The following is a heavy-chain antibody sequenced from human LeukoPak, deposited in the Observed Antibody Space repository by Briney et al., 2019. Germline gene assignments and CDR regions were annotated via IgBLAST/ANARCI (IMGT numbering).Heavy chain of an antibody. CDR3: AREKMRRSYHPGYGMDV. CDR1: GFTHSSYA. J-gene: IGHJ6*04. D-gene: IGHD1-14*01. CDR2: ISYDGSNK. Sequence: GGSLTLSCVASGFTHSSYAMHWVRQAPGKGLAWVGVISYDGSNKYYADSVKGRFTISRDNSKNTLYLQMNSLRAEDTAVYYCAREKMRRSYHPGYGMDVWGKGATVTVSS. V-gene: IGHV3-30*04.